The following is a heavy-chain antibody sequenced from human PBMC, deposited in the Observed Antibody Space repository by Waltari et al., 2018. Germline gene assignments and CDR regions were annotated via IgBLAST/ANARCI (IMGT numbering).Heavy chain of an antibody. D-gene: IGHD3-9*01. Sequence: EVQLVESGGGLVQPGGSLTLSCAASGFRFSSYWMHWVRQAPGKGLLWVSRINPAGRGTRYGDSVQGRVTISRDNAKNTIYLQIDSLRAEDTAVYYCVRGGHFDWSPIDYWGQGTLVTVSS. CDR2: INPAGRGT. J-gene: IGHJ4*02. V-gene: IGHV3-74*01. CDR1: GFRFSSYW. CDR3: VRGGHFDWSPIDY.